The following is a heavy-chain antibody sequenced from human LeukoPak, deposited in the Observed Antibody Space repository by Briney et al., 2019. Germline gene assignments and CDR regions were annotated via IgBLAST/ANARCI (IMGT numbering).Heavy chain of an antibody. CDR2: ISSSGSTI. CDR3: ARDSLELLIDI. J-gene: IGHJ3*02. V-gene: IGHV3-11*04. D-gene: IGHD1-7*01. CDR1: GFTFSDYY. Sequence: GGSLRLSCAASGFTFSDYYMSWIRQAPGKGLEWVSYISSSGSTIYYADSAKGRFTISRDNAKNSLYLQMNSLRAEDTAVYYCARDSLELLIDIWGQGTMVTVSS.